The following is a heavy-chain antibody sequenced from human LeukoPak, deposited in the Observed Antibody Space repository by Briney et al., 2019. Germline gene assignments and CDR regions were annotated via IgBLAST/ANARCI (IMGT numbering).Heavy chain of an antibody. Sequence: SETLSLTCTVSGGSISSSSYYWGWIRQPPGKGLEWIGSIYYSGSTYYNPSLKSRVTISVDTSKNQFSLKLSSVTAADTAVYYCAGHPPGGSGSYDDYWGQGTLVTVSS. D-gene: IGHD1-26*01. CDR2: IYYSGST. J-gene: IGHJ4*02. CDR3: AGHPPGGSGSYDDY. V-gene: IGHV4-39*01. CDR1: GGSISSSSYY.